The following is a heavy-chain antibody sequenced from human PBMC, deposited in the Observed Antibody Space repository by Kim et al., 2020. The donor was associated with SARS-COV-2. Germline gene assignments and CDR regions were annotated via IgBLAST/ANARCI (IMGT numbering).Heavy chain of an antibody. CDR1: GFTFSSYG. CDR3: ARERIPPGYSSGWPDY. J-gene: IGHJ4*02. D-gene: IGHD6-19*01. Sequence: GGSLRLSCAASGFTFSSYGMHWVRQAPGKGLEWVAVIWYDGSNKYYADSVKGRFTISRDNSKNTLYLQMNSLRAEDTAVYYCARERIPPGYSSGWPDYWGQGTLVTVSS. V-gene: IGHV3-33*01. CDR2: IWYDGSNK.